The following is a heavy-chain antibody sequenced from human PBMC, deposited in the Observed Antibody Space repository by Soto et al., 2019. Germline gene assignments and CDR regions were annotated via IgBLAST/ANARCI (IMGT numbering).Heavy chain of an antibody. J-gene: IGHJ5*02. CDR1: GYSFTIYW. V-gene: IGHV5-51*01. CDR3: ARHGNSYSGYDYNWFDP. D-gene: IGHD5-12*01. CDR2: IYPGDSDT. Sequence: GESLKISCKGSGYSFTIYWIGWVRQMPGKGLEWMGIIYPGDSDTRYSPSFQGQVTISADKSISTAYLQWSSLKASDTAMYYCARHGNSYSGYDYNWFDPWGQGTLVTVSS.